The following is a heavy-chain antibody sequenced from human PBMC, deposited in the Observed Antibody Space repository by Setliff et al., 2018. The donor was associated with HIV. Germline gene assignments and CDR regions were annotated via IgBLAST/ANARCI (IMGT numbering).Heavy chain of an antibody. CDR3: ARDPDSGYDSGAFDI. Sequence: ASVKVSCKASGYTFTSYAIHWVRQAPGQRLEWMGWINAGNGNTKYSQKFQGRVTITRDISATTAYMQLSSLRSEDTAVYYCARDPDSGYDSGAFDIWGQGTMVTVSS. CDR2: INAGNGNT. CDR1: GYTFTSYA. D-gene: IGHD5-12*01. V-gene: IGHV1-3*01. J-gene: IGHJ3*02.